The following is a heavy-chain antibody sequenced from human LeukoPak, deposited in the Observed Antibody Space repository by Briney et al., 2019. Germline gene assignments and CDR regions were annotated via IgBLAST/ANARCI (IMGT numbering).Heavy chain of an antibody. CDR1: GFTFSSYA. J-gene: IGHJ4*02. CDR2: ISGSGGST. CDR3: AKSISGILNLYFDY. D-gene: IGHD3-10*01. V-gene: IGHV3-23*01. Sequence: PGGYLRLSCAASGFTFSSYAMSWVRQAPGKGLEWVSAISGSGGSTYYADSVKGRFTISRDNSKNTLYLQMNSLRAEDTAVYYCAKSISGILNLYFDYWGQGTLVTVSS.